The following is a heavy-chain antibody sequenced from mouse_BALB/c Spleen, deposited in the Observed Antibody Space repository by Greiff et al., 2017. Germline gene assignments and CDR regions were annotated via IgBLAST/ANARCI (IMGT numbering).Heavy chain of an antibody. V-gene: IGHV5-6-5*01. CDR3: AGDRDYGDAMDY. J-gene: IGHJ4*01. Sequence: DVMLVESGGGLVKPGGSLKLSCAASGFTFSSYAMSWVRQTPEKRLEWVASISSGGSTYYPDSVKGRFTISRDNARNILYLQMSSLRSEDTAMYYYAGDRDYGDAMDYWGQGTTVTVSS. CDR2: ISSGGST. CDR1: GFTFSSYA. D-gene: IGHD1-1*01.